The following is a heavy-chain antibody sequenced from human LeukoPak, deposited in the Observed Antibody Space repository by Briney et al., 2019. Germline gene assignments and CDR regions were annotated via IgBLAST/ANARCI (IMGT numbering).Heavy chain of an antibody. Sequence: PSETLSLTCAVSGDSISSDIWWNWVRQPPGKGLEWIGEIHHSGGINYNPSLKSRVTISLDKSKNQFSLELNSVTTADTAVYYCARVRPGMYSSGSVDYWGQGTLVTVSS. CDR1: GDSISSDIW. CDR2: IHHSGGI. J-gene: IGHJ4*02. V-gene: IGHV4-4*02. CDR3: ARVRPGMYSSGSVDY. D-gene: IGHD6-19*01.